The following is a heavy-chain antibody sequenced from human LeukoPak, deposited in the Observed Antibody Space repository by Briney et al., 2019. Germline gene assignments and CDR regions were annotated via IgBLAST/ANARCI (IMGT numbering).Heavy chain of an antibody. CDR1: GFTVSSNY. CDR2: IYSGGST. Sequence: GGSLRLSCAASGFTVSSNYMSWVRQAPGKGLEWVSVIYSGGSTYYADSVKGRLTISRDNSKNTLYLQMNSLRAEDTAVYYCARATYYDFWSGYSPRGDYFDYWGQGTLVTVSS. D-gene: IGHD3-3*01. V-gene: IGHV3-53*01. CDR3: ARATYYDFWSGYSPRGDYFDY. J-gene: IGHJ4*02.